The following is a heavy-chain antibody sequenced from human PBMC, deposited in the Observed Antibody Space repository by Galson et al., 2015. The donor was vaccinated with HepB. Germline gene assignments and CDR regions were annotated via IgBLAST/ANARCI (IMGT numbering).Heavy chain of an antibody. CDR3: ARLGTIRLGGVKYYYGMDV. CDR2: ISSTSSNI. J-gene: IGHJ6*02. CDR1: GFTFSSYA. D-gene: IGHD3-16*01. V-gene: IGHV3-48*02. Sequence: SLRLSCAASGFTFSSYAMNWVRQAPGKGLEWVSYISSTSSNIYYADSVKGRFTTSRDNAKNSLYLQMISLRDEDTAVYYCARLGTIRLGGVKYYYGMDVWGQGTTVTVSS.